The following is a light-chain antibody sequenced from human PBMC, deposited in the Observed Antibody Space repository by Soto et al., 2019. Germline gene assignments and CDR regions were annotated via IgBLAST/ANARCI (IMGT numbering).Light chain of an antibody. Sequence: DIQMTQSPSSLSASVEDRVIITCRASQSISNHLNWYQQKPGKAPKLLIFAASSLQSGVPSRFSGSRSGPDFTLTISSLQHEDFATYYCQQSYSSPPTCGQGTKVDIK. V-gene: IGKV1-39*01. CDR2: AAS. CDR1: QSISNH. CDR3: QQSYSSPPT. J-gene: IGKJ1*01.